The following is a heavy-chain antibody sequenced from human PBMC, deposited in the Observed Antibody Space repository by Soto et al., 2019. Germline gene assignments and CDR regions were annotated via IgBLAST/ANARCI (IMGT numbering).Heavy chain of an antibody. V-gene: IGHV3-23*01. J-gene: IGHJ6*03. CDR3: AKDLRNRYYYYYMDV. CDR2: ISGSGGST. D-gene: IGHD4-17*01. CDR1: GFTFSSYA. Sequence: GGSLRLSCAASGFTFSSYAMSWVRQAPGKGLEWVSAISGSGGSTYYADSVKGRFTISRDNSKNTLYLQMNSLRAEDTAVYYCAKDLRNRYYYYYMDVWGKGTTVTVSS.